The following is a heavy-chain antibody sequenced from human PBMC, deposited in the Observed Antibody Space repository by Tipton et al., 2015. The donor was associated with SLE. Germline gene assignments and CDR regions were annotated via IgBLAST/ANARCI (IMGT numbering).Heavy chain of an antibody. V-gene: IGHV3-49*03. Sequence: SLRLSCTTSGFTFGDYAMSWFRPAPGKGLEGVGFIRSKAYGGTSEYAASVKGRFTISRDDSKSIAYLQMNSLKTEDTAVYYCTRAWITMVRAVSPDSHMDVWGKGTTVTVSS. CDR1: GFTFGDYA. CDR2: IRSKAYGGTS. CDR3: TRAWITMVRAVSPDSHMDV. D-gene: IGHD3-10*01. J-gene: IGHJ6*04.